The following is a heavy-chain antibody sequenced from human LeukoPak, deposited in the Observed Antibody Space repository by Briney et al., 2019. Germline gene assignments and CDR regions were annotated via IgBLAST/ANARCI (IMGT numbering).Heavy chain of an antibody. D-gene: IGHD7-27*01. CDR2: IYSDDST. CDR3: ARNWGSGYFDY. V-gene: IGHV3-53*01. Sequence: GGSLRLSCAASGFTVSSNYMSWVRQTPGEGLEWVSVIYSDDSTYYADSVKGRFTISRDNSKNTLYLQMNSLRAEDTAVYYCARNWGSGYFDYWGQGTLVTVSS. J-gene: IGHJ4*02. CDR1: GFTVSSNY.